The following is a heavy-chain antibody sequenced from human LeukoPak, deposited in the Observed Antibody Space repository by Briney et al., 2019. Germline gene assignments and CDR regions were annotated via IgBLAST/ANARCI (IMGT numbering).Heavy chain of an antibody. CDR1: GGSLSGYY. CDR3: ARGSSRLSGYSSS. CDR2: IYYTGST. D-gene: IGHD5-18*01. V-gene: IGHV4-59*01. Sequence: SETLSLTCSVSGGSLSGYYWSWIRQPPGEGLEWIGYIYYTGSTNYNPSLKSRVSISVDTSKNQFSLNVSSVTAADTAVYYCARGSSRLSGYSSSWGQGTLVTVSS. J-gene: IGHJ4*02.